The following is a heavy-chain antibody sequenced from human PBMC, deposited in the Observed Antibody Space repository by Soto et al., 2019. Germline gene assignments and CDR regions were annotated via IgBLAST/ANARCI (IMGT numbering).Heavy chain of an antibody. V-gene: IGHV1-3*01. CDR1: GYTFTSYA. CDR2: INAGNGNT. CDR3: ARVRYYDSSGYSRYGMDV. D-gene: IGHD3-22*01. J-gene: IGHJ6*02. Sequence: SVKVSCKASGYTFTSYAMHWVRQAPGQRLEWMGWINAGNGNTKYSQKFQGRVTITRDTSASTAYMELSSLRSEDTAVYYCARVRYYDSSGYSRYGMDVWGQGTTVTVSS.